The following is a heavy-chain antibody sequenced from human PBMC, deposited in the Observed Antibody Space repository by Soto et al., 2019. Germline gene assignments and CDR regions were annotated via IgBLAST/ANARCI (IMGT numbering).Heavy chain of an antibody. D-gene: IGHD3-10*01. CDR3: ARQSQLLWFGELWTWFDP. CDR1: GGSISSSSYY. CDR2: IYYSGST. Sequence: SETLSLTCTVSGGSISSSSYYWGWIRQPPGKGLEWIGSIYYSGSTYYNPSLKSQVTISVDTSKNQFSLKLSSVTAADTAVYYCARQSQLLWFGELWTWFDPWGQGTLVTVSS. V-gene: IGHV4-39*01. J-gene: IGHJ5*02.